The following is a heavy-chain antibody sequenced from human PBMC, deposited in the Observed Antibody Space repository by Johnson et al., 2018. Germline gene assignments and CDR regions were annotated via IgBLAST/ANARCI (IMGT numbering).Heavy chain of an antibody. D-gene: IGHD3-3*01. CDR3: ARVSTQTTTPYYDFWSGYYFDV. J-gene: IGHJ6*02. CDR1: GGSISSYY. Sequence: QVQLQESGPGLVKPSETLSLTCTVSGGSISSYYWSWIRQPPGKGLEWIGYIYYSGITNYNPSLKSRSRVTLSVDPSKNQVSLNLSSVTAADTAVYYCARVSTQTTTPYYDFWSGYYFDVWGQGTTVTVSS. CDR2: IYYSGIT. V-gene: IGHV4-59*01.